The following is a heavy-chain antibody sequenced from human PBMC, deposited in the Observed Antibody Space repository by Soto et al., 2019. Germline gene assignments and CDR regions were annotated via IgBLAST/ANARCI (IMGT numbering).Heavy chain of an antibody. CDR2: INAGNGNT. CDR3: ARDPRHDFWSGYSRGAFDI. Sequence: GASVKVSCKASGYTFTSYAMHWVRQAPGQRLEWMGWINAGNGNTKYSQKFQGRVTITRDTSASTAYMELSSLRSEDTAVYYCARDPRHDFWSGYSRGAFDIWGQGTMVTVSS. D-gene: IGHD3-3*01. CDR1: GYTFTSYA. V-gene: IGHV1-3*01. J-gene: IGHJ3*02.